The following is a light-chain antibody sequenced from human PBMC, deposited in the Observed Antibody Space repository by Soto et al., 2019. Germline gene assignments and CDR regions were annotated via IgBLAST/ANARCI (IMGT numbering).Light chain of an antibody. J-gene: IGKJ1*01. V-gene: IGKV1-5*01. CDR3: QQYNSWK. Sequence: DIQVTQSPSTLSASVGDRVTITSRASQSISSWLAWYQQKPGKAPKLLIYDASSLESGVPSRFSGSGSGTEFTLTISSLQPDDFATYYCQQYNSWKFGQGTKV. CDR1: QSISSW. CDR2: DAS.